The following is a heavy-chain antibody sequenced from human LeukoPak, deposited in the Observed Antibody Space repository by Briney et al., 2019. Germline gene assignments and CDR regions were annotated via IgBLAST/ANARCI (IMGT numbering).Heavy chain of an antibody. CDR3: AKGRGWLQFFDY. Sequence: GGSLRLSCTASGFSFSTYAMNWVRQAPGKGLEWVSTISGGGGSTFYADSVKGRFTISRDNSKNTLYLQMNSLRAEDTAVYYCAKGRGWLQFFDYWGQGTLVTVSS. D-gene: IGHD5-24*01. CDR1: GFSFSTYA. CDR2: ISGGGGST. V-gene: IGHV3-23*01. J-gene: IGHJ4*02.